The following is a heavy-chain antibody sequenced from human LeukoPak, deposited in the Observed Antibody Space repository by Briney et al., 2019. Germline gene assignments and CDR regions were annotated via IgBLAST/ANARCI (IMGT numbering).Heavy chain of an antibody. CDR3: ARARYSSSP. J-gene: IGHJ5*02. CDR1: GYSSSSYG. Sequence: ASVKVSCKASGYSSSSYGLAWVRLAPGQGLEWMGWMNPNSGNTGYAQKFQGRVTMTRNTSISTAYMELSSLRSEDTAVYYCARARYSSSPWGQGTLVTVSS. CDR2: MNPNSGNT. D-gene: IGHD6-6*01. V-gene: IGHV1-8*01.